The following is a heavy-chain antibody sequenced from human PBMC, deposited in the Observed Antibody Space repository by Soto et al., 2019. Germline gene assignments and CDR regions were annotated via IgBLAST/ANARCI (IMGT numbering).Heavy chain of an antibody. Sequence: KPSETLSLTCAVSGGSISSGGYSWSWIRQPPWKGLEWIGYIYHSGSTYYNPSLKSRVTISVDRSKNQFSPKLSSVTAADTAVYYCARAPYSSSNFDYWGQGTLVTVSS. CDR1: GGSISSGGYS. D-gene: IGHD6-6*01. CDR3: ARAPYSSSNFDY. J-gene: IGHJ4*02. CDR2: IYHSGST. V-gene: IGHV4-30-2*01.